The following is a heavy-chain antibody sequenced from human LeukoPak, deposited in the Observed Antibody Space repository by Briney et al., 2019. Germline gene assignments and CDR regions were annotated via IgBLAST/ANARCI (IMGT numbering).Heavy chain of an antibody. D-gene: IGHD3-22*01. J-gene: IGHJ4*02. V-gene: IGHV3-23*01. CDR3: AKRGVVIRVILVGFHKEAYYFDS. CDR1: GISLSNYG. Sequence: GGSLRLSCAVSGISLSNYGMSWVRQAPGKGLEWAAGLSDSGGRTNYADSVKGRFTISRDNSKNTLYLQMNSLRVEDTAVYFCAKRGVVIRVILVGFHKEAYYFDSWGQGALVTVSS. CDR2: LSDSGGRT.